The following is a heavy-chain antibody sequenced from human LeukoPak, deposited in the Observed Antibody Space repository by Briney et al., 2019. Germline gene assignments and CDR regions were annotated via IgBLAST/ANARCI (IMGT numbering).Heavy chain of an antibody. V-gene: IGHV1-69*05. CDR2: IIPIFGTA. J-gene: IGHJ6*03. CDR3: ARELEGDYYYYYYMDV. D-gene: IGHD1-1*01. CDR1: GGTFSSYA. Sequence: GASVKVSCKASGGTFSSYAISWVRQAPGQGLEWMGRIIPIFGTANYAQKFQGRVTITTEESTSTAYMELSSLRSEDTAVYYCARELEGDYYYYYYMDVWGKGTTVTVSS.